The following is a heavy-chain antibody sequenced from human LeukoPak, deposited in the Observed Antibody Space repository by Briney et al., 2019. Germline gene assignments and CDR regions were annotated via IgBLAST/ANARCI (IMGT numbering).Heavy chain of an antibody. CDR1: CLICKNYA. Sequence: AGGPLRLSCAACCLICKNYAMSWVRQPPEKGLEGVSGISGNSETTYYAVSVKGRFTISRDNGKNALYLRIDTLGPADTALYFCAKGSRVSGYSNPMDVWGKGTAVIVSS. CDR2: ISGNSETT. D-gene: IGHD6-25*01. V-gene: IGHV3-23*01. J-gene: IGHJ6*04. CDR3: AKGSRVSGYSNPMDV.